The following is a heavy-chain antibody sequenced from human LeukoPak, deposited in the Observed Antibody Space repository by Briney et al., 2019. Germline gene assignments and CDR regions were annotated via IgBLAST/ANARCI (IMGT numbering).Heavy chain of an antibody. J-gene: IGHJ3*01. CDR1: GFTFSSCE. Sequence: GGSLRLSCVASGFTFSSCEMNWVRQAPGKGLEWVSYISSSGSIIYYADSVKGQFTISRDSAKNSLYLQMNSLRAEDTAIYYCARASLDYNDDAFDVWGQGTLVTVSS. CDR2: ISSSGSII. V-gene: IGHV3-48*03. D-gene: IGHD4-11*01. CDR3: ARASLDYNDDAFDV.